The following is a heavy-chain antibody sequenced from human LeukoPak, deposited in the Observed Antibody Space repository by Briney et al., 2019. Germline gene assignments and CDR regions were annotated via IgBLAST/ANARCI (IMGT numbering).Heavy chain of an antibody. Sequence: SETLSLTCTVSGGSISSSSYYWGWIGQPPGEGPEWIGSISYSGRTHYNPSLKRRVSISVYTSKNQFSLNLSSVTAADTAVYYCARKKTGATNGLDVWGQGTTVTVSS. J-gene: IGHJ6*02. V-gene: IGHV4-39*01. CDR3: ARKKTGATNGLDV. CDR1: GGSISSSSYY. D-gene: IGHD1-1*01. CDR2: ISYSGRT.